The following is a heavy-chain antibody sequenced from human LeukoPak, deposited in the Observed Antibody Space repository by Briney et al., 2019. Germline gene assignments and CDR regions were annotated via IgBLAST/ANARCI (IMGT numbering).Heavy chain of an antibody. D-gene: IGHD1-26*01. V-gene: IGHV4-4*07. CDR1: GDSLSYYY. CDR2: IYSSGTT. Sequence: SETLSLTCTVSGDSLSYYYWSWIRQPAGKGLDWIGRIYSSGTTDYNSSLQSRVTMPLDTSKNQFSLKLRSVTAADTAVYYCARNGGSFSSDYFFDYWGQGTLVTVSS. CDR3: ARNGGSFSSDYFFDY. J-gene: IGHJ4*02.